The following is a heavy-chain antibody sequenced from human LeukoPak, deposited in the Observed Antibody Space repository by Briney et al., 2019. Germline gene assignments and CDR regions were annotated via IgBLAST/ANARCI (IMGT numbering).Heavy chain of an antibody. CDR3: ARGHPAYYGMDV. CDR2: IYHSGST. CDR1: GGSISSGGYS. Sequence: PSQTLSLTCAVSGGSISSGGYSWSWIRQPPGKGLEWIGYIYHSGSTYYNPSLKSRVTISVDTSKNQFSLKLSSVTAADTAVYYCARGHPAYYGMDVWGQGTTVTVSS. J-gene: IGHJ6*02. V-gene: IGHV4-30-2*01.